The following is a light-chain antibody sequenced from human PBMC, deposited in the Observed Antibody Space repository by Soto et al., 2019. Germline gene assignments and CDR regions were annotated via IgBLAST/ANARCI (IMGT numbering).Light chain of an antibody. CDR3: CSYTSSGTLV. CDR2: EVT. CDR1: SCDVGSYNF. V-gene: IGLV2-14*03. J-gene: IGLJ3*02. Sequence: QSALTQPASVSGSPGQSITISWTGTSCDVGSYNFVSWYQQHPGKAPKLMISEVTNRPSGISNRFSGSKSGYTASLTISGLQAEDEADYYCCSYTSSGTLVFGGGTKLTVL.